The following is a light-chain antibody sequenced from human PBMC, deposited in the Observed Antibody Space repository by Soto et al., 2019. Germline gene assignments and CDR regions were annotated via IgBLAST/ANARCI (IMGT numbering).Light chain of an antibody. Sequence: QSVLIQPTSASGTPGQRVTISCSGSSSNIGSNYVYWFQQLPGAAPKLLIYRNNQRPSGVPDRFSGSKSGTSDSLAISGLRSEDEADFYCATWEDNLTARVFGGGTKLTVL. CDR2: RNN. CDR1: SSNIGSNY. CDR3: ATWEDNLTARV. V-gene: IGLV1-47*01. J-gene: IGLJ3*02.